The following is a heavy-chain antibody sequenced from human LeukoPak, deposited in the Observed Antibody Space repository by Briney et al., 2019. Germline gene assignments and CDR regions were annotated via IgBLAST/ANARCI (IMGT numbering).Heavy chain of an antibody. CDR1: GGTFSSYA. CDR3: ARGPEPGDGYKVFDY. D-gene: IGHD5-24*01. CDR2: ISAYNGNT. Sequence: ASVKVSCKASGGTFSSYAISWVRQAPGQGLEWMGWISAYNGNTNYAQKLQGRVTMTTDTSTSTAYMELRSLRSDDTAVYYCARGPEPGDGYKVFDYWGQGTLVTVSS. V-gene: IGHV1-18*01. J-gene: IGHJ4*02.